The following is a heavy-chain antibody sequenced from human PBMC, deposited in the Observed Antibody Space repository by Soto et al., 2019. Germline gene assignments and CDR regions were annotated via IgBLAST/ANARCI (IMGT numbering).Heavy chain of an antibody. CDR2: INAGNGNT. V-gene: IGHV1-3*01. D-gene: IGHD6-13*01. CDR3: ARDDWGAAAGDYYGMDV. CDR1: GYTFTSYA. Sequence: ASVKVSCKASGYTFTSYAMHWVRQAPGQRLEWMGWINAGNGNTKYSQKFQGRVTITRDTSTSTAYMELSSLRSEDTAVYYCARDDWGAAAGDYYGMDVWGQGTTVTVSS. J-gene: IGHJ6*02.